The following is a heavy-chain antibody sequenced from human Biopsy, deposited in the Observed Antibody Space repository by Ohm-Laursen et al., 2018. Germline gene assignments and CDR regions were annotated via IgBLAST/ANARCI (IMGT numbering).Heavy chain of an antibody. D-gene: IGHD6-25*01. J-gene: IGHJ4*02. CDR2: ISGYNGNT. CDR3: ARIAAAGWDDY. V-gene: IGHV1-18*01. CDR1: GYKFTSYG. Sequence: GSSVKVSCKPSGYKFTSYGMSWVRQAPGQGFEWMGRISGYNGNTNYAQKFQGRITMTIDAATSTGYMDLRSLKSDDTAVYYCARIAAAGWDDYWGQGTLVTVSS.